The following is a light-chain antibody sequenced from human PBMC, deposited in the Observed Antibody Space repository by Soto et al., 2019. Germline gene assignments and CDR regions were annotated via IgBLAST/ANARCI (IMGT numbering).Light chain of an antibody. CDR3: QHYDSYSGT. Sequence: DLQIAPSSSTLSASVGDKVPLPWRASQTVSSWLAWYQQKPGEAPKLLIYDASTLKSGVPSRFSGSGSGTEFTLTISSLQPDDFATYYCQHYDSYSGTFGQGTKVDIK. CDR2: DAS. J-gene: IGKJ1*01. CDR1: QTVSSW. V-gene: IGKV1-5*03.